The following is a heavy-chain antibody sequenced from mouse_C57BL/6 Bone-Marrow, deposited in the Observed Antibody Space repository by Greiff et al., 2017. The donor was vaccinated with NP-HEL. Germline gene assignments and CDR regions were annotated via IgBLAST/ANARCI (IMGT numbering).Heavy chain of an antibody. V-gene: IGHV14-3*01. CDR3: ARGREGSIHWYFDV. Sequence: DVKLVESVAELVRPGASVKLSCTASGFNITNTYMHWVKQRPEQGLEWIGRIDPANGNTKYAPKFQGKATITADTSSNTAYLQLSSLTSEDTAIYYCARGREGSIHWYFDVWGTGTTVTVSS. D-gene: IGHD1-1*01. J-gene: IGHJ1*03. CDR1: GFNITNTY. CDR2: IDPANGNT.